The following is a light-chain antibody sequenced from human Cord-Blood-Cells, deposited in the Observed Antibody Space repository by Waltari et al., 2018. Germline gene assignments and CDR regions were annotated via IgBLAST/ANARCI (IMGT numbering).Light chain of an antibody. CDR1: QSISSY. CDR3: QQSYSTWT. CDR2: AAS. Sequence: DIQMTQSPSSLSASVGDRVTITCRASQSISSYLNWYQQKPGKAPKLLIYAASSLQSGVPSRFSGSGSGTDVTLTISSLQPEDFATYYCQQSYSTWTFGQVTKVEIK. J-gene: IGKJ1*01. V-gene: IGKV1-39*01.